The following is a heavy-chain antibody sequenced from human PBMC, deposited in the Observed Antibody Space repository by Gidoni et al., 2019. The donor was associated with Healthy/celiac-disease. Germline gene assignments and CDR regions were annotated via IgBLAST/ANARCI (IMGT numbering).Heavy chain of an antibody. J-gene: IGHJ6*02. Sequence: QVQLVQSGAEVKKPGASVKVSCKASGYTFTSYGISWVRQAPGQGLEWMGWISAYKGNTNYAQKLQGRVTMTTDTSTSTAYMELRSLRSDDTAVYYCARLRYCSSTSCSHGMDVWGQGTTVTVSS. D-gene: IGHD2-2*01. CDR1: GYTFTSYG. CDR2: ISAYKGNT. CDR3: ARLRYCSSTSCSHGMDV. V-gene: IGHV1-18*01.